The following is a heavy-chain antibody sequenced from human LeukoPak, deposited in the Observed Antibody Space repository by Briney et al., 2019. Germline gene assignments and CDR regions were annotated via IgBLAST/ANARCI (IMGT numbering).Heavy chain of an antibody. CDR3: ARGTAMASYYFDY. V-gene: IGHV1-69*06. CDR1: GGTFSSYA. D-gene: IGHD5-18*01. J-gene: IGHJ4*02. Sequence: SVKVSCKASGGTFSSYAISWVRQAPGQGLEWMGGIIPIFGTANYAQKFQGRVTITADKSTSTAYMELSSLRSEDTAVYYCARGTAMASYYFDYWGQGTPVTVSS. CDR2: IIPIFGTA.